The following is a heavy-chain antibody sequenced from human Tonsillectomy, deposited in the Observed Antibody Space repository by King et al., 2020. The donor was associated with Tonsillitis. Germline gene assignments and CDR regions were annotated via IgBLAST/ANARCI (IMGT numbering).Heavy chain of an antibody. CDR3: ARGCGGDCYSGDGGAFDI. CDR2: IYHSGST. V-gene: IGHV4-4*02. D-gene: IGHD2-21*02. Sequence: QVQLQESGPGLVKPSGTLSLACAVSGGSISSSNWWSWVRQPPGKGLEWIGEIYHSGSTNYNPSLKSRVTISVDKSKNQFSLKLSSVTAADTAVYYCARGCGGDCYSGDGGAFDIWGQGTMVTVSS. J-gene: IGHJ3*02. CDR1: GGSISSSNW.